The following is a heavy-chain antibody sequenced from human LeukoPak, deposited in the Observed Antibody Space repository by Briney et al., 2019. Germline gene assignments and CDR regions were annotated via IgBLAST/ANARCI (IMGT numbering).Heavy chain of an antibody. J-gene: IGHJ4*02. CDR1: GGSISSSSYY. Sequence: SETLSLTCTVSGGSISSSSYYWGWIRRPPGKGLEWIGSIYYSGSTYYNPSLKSRVTISVDTSKNQFSLKLSSVTAADTAVYYCARHLYGDYANFDYWGQGTLVTVSS. CDR3: ARHLYGDYANFDY. V-gene: IGHV4-39*01. D-gene: IGHD4-17*01. CDR2: IYYSGST.